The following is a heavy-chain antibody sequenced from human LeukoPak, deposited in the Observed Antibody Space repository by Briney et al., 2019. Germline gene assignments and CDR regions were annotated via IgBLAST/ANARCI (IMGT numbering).Heavy chain of an antibody. V-gene: IGHV3-21*01. Sequence: GGSLRLSCAASGFTLSSYSMNWVRQAPGKGLEWVSSITSSSSYIYYADSVKGRFTISGDNAKNSLYLQMNSLRAEDTAVYYCARDGNYYDSSGYSVDYWGQGTLVTVSS. CDR3: ARDGNYYDSSGYSVDY. J-gene: IGHJ4*02. CDR1: GFTLSSYS. CDR2: ITSSSSYI. D-gene: IGHD3-22*01.